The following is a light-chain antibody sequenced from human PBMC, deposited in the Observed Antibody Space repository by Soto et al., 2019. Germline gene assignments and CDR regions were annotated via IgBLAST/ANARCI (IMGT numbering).Light chain of an antibody. CDR1: QSVTSSS. J-gene: IGKJ4*01. CDR2: GAS. CDR3: QHYASSQALT. V-gene: IGKV3-20*01. Sequence: LALTQSPATLSLSPGERATLFCRASQSVTSSSIAWHQQKPGQAPRLLIYGASSRATGIPDRLSASGSGTAFTLTISRLESEDSAVYYCQHYASSQALTFGGGTKVDIK.